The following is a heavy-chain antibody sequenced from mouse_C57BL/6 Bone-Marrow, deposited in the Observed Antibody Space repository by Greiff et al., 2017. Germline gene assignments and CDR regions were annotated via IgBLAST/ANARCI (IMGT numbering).Heavy chain of an antibody. CDR3: ARDGGFGVFAY. Sequence: EVKLVESGGGLVQSGRSLRLSCATSGFTFSDFYMEWVRQAPGKGLEWIAASRNKANDYTTEYSASVKGRFIVSRDTSQSILYLQMNALRAEDTAIYYCARDGGFGVFAYWGQGTLVTVSA. V-gene: IGHV7-1*01. CDR1: GFTFSDFY. CDR2: SRNKANDYTT. D-gene: IGHD3-1*01. J-gene: IGHJ3*01.